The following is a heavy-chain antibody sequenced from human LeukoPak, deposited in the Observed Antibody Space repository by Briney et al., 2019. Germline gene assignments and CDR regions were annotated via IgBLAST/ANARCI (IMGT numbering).Heavy chain of an antibody. CDR1: GGSISSSSYY. CDR2: VNYSGST. D-gene: IGHD3-22*01. J-gene: IGHJ1*01. CDR3: ARNYYDTKKPWD. Sequence: PSETLSLTCTVSGGSISSSSYYWNWIRQRPGKGLEWIGEVNYSGSTYYNSSLKSRVIISLDTSQNQFSLKLSSVTAADTDVYFCARNYYDTKKPWDWGQGTLVTVSS. V-gene: IGHV4-39*07.